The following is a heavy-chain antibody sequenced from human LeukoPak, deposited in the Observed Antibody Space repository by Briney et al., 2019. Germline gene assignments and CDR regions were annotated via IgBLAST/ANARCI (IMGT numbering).Heavy chain of an antibody. D-gene: IGHD3-22*01. J-gene: IGHJ4*02. CDR3: AREDVDYDSSGYVY. CDR2: IYSDGST. Sequence: GGSLRPSCAASGFAVSTNYLSWVRQAPGKGLEWVPVIYSDGSTYYTDSVKGRFTISRDNSKNTLYPQMNSLRAEDTAVYYCAREDVDYDSSGYVYWGQGTLVTVSS. V-gene: IGHV3-53*01. CDR1: GFAVSTNY.